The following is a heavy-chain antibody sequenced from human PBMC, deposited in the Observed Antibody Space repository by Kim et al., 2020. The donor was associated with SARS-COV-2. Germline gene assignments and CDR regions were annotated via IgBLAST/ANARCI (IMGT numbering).Heavy chain of an antibody. V-gene: IGHV3-23*01. CDR3: AKDRGYYYDSSGYYL. Sequence: DSVKGRVTIYRDNHKNTLYLQMNSLRAEDTAVYYCAKDRGYYYDSSGYYLWGQGTLVTVSS. J-gene: IGHJ5*02. D-gene: IGHD3-22*01.